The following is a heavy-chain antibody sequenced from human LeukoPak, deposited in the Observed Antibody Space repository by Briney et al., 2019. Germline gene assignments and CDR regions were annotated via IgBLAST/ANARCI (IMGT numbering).Heavy chain of an antibody. V-gene: IGHV1-18*01. CDR3: ATSSGSSRINDAFDI. CDR2: ISAYNGNT. D-gene: IGHD1-26*01. J-gene: IGHJ3*02. Sequence: ASVKVSCKASGYTFTSYGISWVRQAPGQGLEWMGWISAYNGNTNYAQKLQGRVTMTTDTSTSTAYMELRSLRPDDTAVYYCATSSGSSRINDAFDIWGQGTMVTVSS. CDR1: GYTFTSYG.